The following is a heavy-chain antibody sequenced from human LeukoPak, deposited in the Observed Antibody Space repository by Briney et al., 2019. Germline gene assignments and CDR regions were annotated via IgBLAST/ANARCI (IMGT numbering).Heavy chain of an antibody. J-gene: IGHJ4*02. CDR1: GFTFSSYW. CDR2: IKQDESEK. CDR3: AREDLRSFDY. Sequence: GGSLRLSCAASGFTFSSYWLTWVRQAPGKGLEWVANIKQDESEKSYVDSVKGRLTISRDNAKNSLYLQMNSLRAEDTAIYHCAREDLRSFDYWGQGTLVTVSS. V-gene: IGHV3-7*01. D-gene: IGHD4-17*01.